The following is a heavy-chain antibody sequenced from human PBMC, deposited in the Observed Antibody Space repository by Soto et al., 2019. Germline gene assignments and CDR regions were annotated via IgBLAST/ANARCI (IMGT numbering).Heavy chain of an antibody. J-gene: IGHJ4*02. CDR2: ISAYNGNT. V-gene: IGHV1-18*01. Sequence: QVQLVQSGAEVKKPGASVKVSCKASGYTFTNYAISWVRQAPGQGLEWMGWISAYNGNTNYAQKRRGRVTMTTDTSTSTADMELRSLRSDDTAVYYCARDSPPVDYWGQGTLVTVSS. CDR1: GYTFTNYA. CDR3: ARDSPPVDY.